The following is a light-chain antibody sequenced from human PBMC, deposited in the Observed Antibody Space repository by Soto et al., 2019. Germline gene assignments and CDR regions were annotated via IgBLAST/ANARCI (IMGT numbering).Light chain of an antibody. CDR3: SLFTSSRTYV. CDR1: SSDVGTYDR. J-gene: IGLJ1*01. Sequence: QSVLTQPPSMSGSPGQSVTISCTATSSDVGTYDRVSWYQQPPGTAPKLIIYEVTYRPSGVPDRFSGSQSGYTASLTISGLQAEDEADYYCSLFTSSRTYVFGTGTKVTVL. V-gene: IGLV2-18*01. CDR2: EVT.